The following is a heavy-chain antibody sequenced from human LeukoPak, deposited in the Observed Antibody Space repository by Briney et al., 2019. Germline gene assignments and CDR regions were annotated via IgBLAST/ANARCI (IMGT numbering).Heavy chain of an antibody. CDR3: ARETENYGYPDY. CDR2: IYYSGST. V-gene: IGHV4-31*03. Sequence: SETLSLTCTVSGGSISSGGYYWSWIRQHPGKGLEWIGYIYYSGSTYYNPSLKSRVAISVDTSKNQLSLKLSSVTAADTAVYYCARETENYGYPDYWGQGTLVTVSS. J-gene: IGHJ4*02. D-gene: IGHD5-24*01. CDR1: GGSISSGGYY.